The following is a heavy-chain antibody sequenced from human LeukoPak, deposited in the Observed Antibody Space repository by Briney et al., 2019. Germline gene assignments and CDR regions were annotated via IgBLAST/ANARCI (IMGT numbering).Heavy chain of an antibody. CDR1: GGSISSGGYY. CDR2: IYYSGST. CDR3: AKLSSTSWLGDDY. Sequence: SETLSLTCTVSGGSISSGGYYWSWIRQPPGKGLEWIGYIYYSGSTNYNPSLKSRVTISVDTSKNQFSLKLSSVTAADTAVYYCAKLSSTSWLGDDYWGQGTLVTVSS. J-gene: IGHJ4*02. V-gene: IGHV4-61*08. D-gene: IGHD2-2*01.